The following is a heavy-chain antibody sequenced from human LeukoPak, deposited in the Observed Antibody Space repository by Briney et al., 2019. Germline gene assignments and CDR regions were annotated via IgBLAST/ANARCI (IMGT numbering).Heavy chain of an antibody. CDR2: INPSGGST. CDR3: ARDGPRIAALGEDFDY. CDR1: GYTFTRHY. V-gene: IGHV1-46*01. D-gene: IGHD6-6*01. J-gene: IGHJ4*02. Sequence: ASVKVSCKASGYTFTRHYMHWVRQAPGQGLEWMGIINPSGGSTSYAQKFQGRVTMTRDTSTSTVYMELSSLRSEDTAVYYCARDGPRIAALGEDFDYWGQGTLVTVSS.